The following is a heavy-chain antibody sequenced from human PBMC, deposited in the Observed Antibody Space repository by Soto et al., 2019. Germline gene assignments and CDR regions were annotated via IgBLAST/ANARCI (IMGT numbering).Heavy chain of an antibody. J-gene: IGHJ6*01. CDR1: GFTFNSYP. CDR2: ISYDGSNK. Sequence: LRLSCAASGFTFNSYPMHWVRQAPGNVLEWVAVISYDGSNKYYVDSVKGRFIISRDNSKNTLYLQMNSLRPEDTAVYYCARVPLYSSSSRDYYYYGMDVWGQGTTVSVSS. CDR3: ARVPLYSSSSRDYYYYGMDV. V-gene: IGHV3-30-3*01. D-gene: IGHD6-6*01.